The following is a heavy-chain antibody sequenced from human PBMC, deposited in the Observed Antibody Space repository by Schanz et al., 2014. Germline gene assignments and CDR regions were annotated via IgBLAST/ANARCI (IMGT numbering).Heavy chain of an antibody. CDR3: ARDVYRSGRPFDL. J-gene: IGHJ5*02. Sequence: VQLVESGGGLVQPGGSLRLSCAASGFTFSSYWMSWIRQAPGMGLEWVSYISHNTFYTDYADSVKGRFTISRDNAKNPVYLQMNTLRAEDTAIYFCARDVYRSGRPFDLWGQGTLVTVSS. CDR2: ISHNTFYT. V-gene: IGHV3-11*06. D-gene: IGHD5-18*01. CDR1: GFTFSSYW.